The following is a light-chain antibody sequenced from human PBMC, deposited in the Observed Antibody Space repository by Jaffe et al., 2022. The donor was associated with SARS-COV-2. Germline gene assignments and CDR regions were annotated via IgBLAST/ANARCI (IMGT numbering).Light chain of an antibody. CDR3: HQYYTTPT. CDR1: QSLLYSSDNKNY. CDR2: WAS. J-gene: IGKJ1*01. V-gene: IGKV4-1*01. Sequence: DFVMTQSPDSLAVSLGERATINCKSSQSLLYSSDNKNYLAWYQQKPGQPPKLLIYWASTRESGVPDRFSGSGSGTDFTLTISSLQAADVAVYYCHQYYTTPTFGQGTKVEIK.